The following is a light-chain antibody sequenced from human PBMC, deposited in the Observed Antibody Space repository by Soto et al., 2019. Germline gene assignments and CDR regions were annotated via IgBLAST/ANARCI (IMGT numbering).Light chain of an antibody. CDR1: ESVSSY. CDR2: DAS. V-gene: IGKV3-11*01. CDR3: RQRCNWPPKYT. Sequence: EIVLTQSPATLSLSPGERATLSCRASESVSSYLAWYQQKPGQAPRLLIYDASNRATGIPARFSGSRSGTDFTLTISSLEAEDFEVYYCRQRCNWPPKYTFGHGTKLEIK. J-gene: IGKJ2*01.